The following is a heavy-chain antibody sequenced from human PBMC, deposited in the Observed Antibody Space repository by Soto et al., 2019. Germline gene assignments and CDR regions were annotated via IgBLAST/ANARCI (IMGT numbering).Heavy chain of an antibody. D-gene: IGHD2-21*02. V-gene: IGHV2-26*01. J-gene: IGHJ4*02. CDR2: IFSNDEE. CDR3: ARIRGCGGDCYYFDY. Sequence: QVTLKESGPVLVKPTETLTLTCTVAGFSISNARMGVSWIRQPPGKALEWLAHIFSNDEESYSTSLKSTVTLSKDTSKSQVALNMTNMDPVDTATYYCARIRGCGGDCYYFDYWGQGTLVTVSS. CDR1: GFSISNARMG.